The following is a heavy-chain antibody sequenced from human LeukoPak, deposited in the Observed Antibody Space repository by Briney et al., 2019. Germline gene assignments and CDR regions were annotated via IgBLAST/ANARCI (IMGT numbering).Heavy chain of an antibody. CDR1: GYTFTSYG. CDR2: ISAFNGNT. V-gene: IGHV1-18*01. Sequence: ASVKVSCKASGYTFTSYGISWVRQAPGQGLEWMGWISAFNGNTNHAQKLQGRVTMTTDTSTSTAYMELRSLRSDDTAVYYCARGENYDFWSGYYLAFDIWGQGTMVTVSS. D-gene: IGHD3-3*01. J-gene: IGHJ3*02. CDR3: ARGENYDFWSGYYLAFDI.